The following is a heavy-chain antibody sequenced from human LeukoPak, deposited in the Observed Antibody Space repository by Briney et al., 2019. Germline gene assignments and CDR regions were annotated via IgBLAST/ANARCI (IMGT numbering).Heavy chain of an antibody. CDR1: GGSISSYY. Sequence: SETLSLTCTVSGGSISSYYWSWIRQPPGKGLEWIGHIYYSGSTNYNPSLKSRVTISVDTSKNQFSLKLSSVTAADTAVYYCARHYAGASSDAFDIWGQGTMVTVSS. V-gene: IGHV4-59*08. CDR3: ARHYAGASSDAFDI. D-gene: IGHD1-26*01. CDR2: IYYSGST. J-gene: IGHJ3*02.